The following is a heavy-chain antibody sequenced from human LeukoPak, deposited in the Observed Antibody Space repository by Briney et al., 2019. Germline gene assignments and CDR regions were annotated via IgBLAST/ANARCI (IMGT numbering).Heavy chain of an antibody. CDR3: ARGRYCSGGSCYYFDY. CDR1: GYTFTSYY. V-gene: IGHV1-46*01. J-gene: IGHJ4*02. Sequence: GASVKVSCTASGYTFTSYYMHWVRQAPGQGLEWTGIINPSGGSTSYAQKFQGRVSMTRDMSTSTVYMELSSLRSEDTAVYYCARGRYCSGGSCYYFDYWGQGTLVTVSS. CDR2: INPSGGST. D-gene: IGHD2-15*01.